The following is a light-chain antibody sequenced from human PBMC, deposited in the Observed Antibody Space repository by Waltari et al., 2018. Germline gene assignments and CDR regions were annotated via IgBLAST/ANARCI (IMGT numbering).Light chain of an antibody. V-gene: IGKV4-1*01. CDR1: ESVLYTSNNKNY. CDR2: WAS. J-gene: IGKJ1*01. Sequence: DIVMTQSPDSLPVSLGERATISCKSSESVLYTSNNKNYLAWYQQKAGQPPKLLIYWASTRESGVPDRFSGSGSETDFTLTISSLQAEDVAVYYCQQYFSSPQTFGQGTKVEIK. CDR3: QQYFSSPQT.